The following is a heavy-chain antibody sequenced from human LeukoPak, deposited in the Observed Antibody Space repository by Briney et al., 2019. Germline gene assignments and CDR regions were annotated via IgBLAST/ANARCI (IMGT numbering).Heavy chain of an antibody. Sequence: ASVKVSCKVSGYTLTELSMHWVRQAPGKGLEWMGGFDPEDGETIYAQKFQGRVTMTEDTSTDTAYMELSSLRAEDTAVYYCAKDFERKRITIFGVVIFDYWGQGTLVTVSS. CDR1: GYTLTELS. J-gene: IGHJ4*02. V-gene: IGHV1-24*01. CDR2: FDPEDGET. CDR3: AKDFERKRITIFGVVIFDY. D-gene: IGHD3-3*01.